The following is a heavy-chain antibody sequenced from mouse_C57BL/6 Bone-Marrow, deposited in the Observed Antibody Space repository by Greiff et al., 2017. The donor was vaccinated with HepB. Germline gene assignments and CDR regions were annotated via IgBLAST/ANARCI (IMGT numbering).Heavy chain of an antibody. D-gene: IGHD2-12*01. CDR2: ISYDGSN. Sequence: EVQRVESGPGLVKPSQSLSLTCSVTGYSITSGYYWNWIRQFPGNKLEWMGYISYDGSNNYNPSLKNRISITRDTSKNQFFLKLNSVTTEDTATYYCARVSYYSSWFAYWGQGTLVTVSA. CDR1: GYSITSGYY. J-gene: IGHJ3*01. CDR3: ARVSYYSSWFAY. V-gene: IGHV3-6*01.